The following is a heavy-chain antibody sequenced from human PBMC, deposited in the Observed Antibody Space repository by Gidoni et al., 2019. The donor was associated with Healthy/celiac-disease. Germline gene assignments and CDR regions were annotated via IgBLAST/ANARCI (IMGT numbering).Heavy chain of an antibody. CDR1: GFSLSTSGVG. D-gene: IGHD3-9*01. CDR3: AHFYILTGYDLLYYGMDV. V-gene: IGHV2-5*01. CDR2: IYWNDDK. Sequence: QITLKESGPTLVKPTQTLTLTCTFSGFSLSTSGVGVGWIRQPPGKALEWLALIYWNDDKRYSPSLKSRLTITKDTSKNQVVLTMTNMDPVDTATYYCAHFYILTGYDLLYYGMDVWGQGTTVTVSS. J-gene: IGHJ6*02.